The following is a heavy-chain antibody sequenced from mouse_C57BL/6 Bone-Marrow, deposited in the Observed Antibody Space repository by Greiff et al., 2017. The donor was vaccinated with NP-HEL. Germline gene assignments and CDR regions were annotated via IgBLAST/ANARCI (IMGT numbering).Heavy chain of an antibody. Sequence: EVMLVESGGGLVQPGGSLKLSCAASGFTFSDYYMYWVRQTPEKRLEWVAYISNGGGSTYYPDTVKGRFTISRDNAKNTLYLQMSRLKSEDTAMYYCARHRNSNGFAYWGQGTLVTVSA. CDR1: GFTFSDYY. CDR3: ARHRNSNGFAY. CDR2: ISNGGGST. V-gene: IGHV5-12*01. J-gene: IGHJ3*01. D-gene: IGHD2-5*01.